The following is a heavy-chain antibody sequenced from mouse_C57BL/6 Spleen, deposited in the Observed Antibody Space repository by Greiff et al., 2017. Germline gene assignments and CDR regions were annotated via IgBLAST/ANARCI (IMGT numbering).Heavy chain of an antibody. CDR1: GYSITSGYY. V-gene: IGHV3-6*01. D-gene: IGHD2-1*01. CDR2: ISYDGSN. CDR3: ARCNYGNAMDY. Sequence: EVQLQESGPGLVKPSQSLSLTCSVTGYSITSGYYWNWIRQFPGYKLEWMGYISYDGSNNYNPSLKNRISITRDTSKNQFFLKLNSVTTEDTATYYCARCNYGNAMDYWGQGTSVTVSS. J-gene: IGHJ4*01.